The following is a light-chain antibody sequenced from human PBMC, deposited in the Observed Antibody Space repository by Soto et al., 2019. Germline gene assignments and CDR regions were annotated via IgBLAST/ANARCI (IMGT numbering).Light chain of an antibody. Sequence: DLQMTQSPSSLSASVGDRVTIACRASQNVRSYLNWYQQRPGKAPKLLISETSTLESGVPSKFSGTGYGTDFTLTISSLNPEDFGTYYGQQTVSIPCTFGGGTKVDI. J-gene: IGKJ4*01. CDR2: ETS. CDR1: QNVRSY. CDR3: QQTVSIPCT. V-gene: IGKV1-39*01.